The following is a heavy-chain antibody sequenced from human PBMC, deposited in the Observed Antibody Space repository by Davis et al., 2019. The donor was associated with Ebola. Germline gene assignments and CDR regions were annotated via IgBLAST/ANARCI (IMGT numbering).Heavy chain of an antibody. J-gene: IGHJ4*02. D-gene: IGHD2-21*02. Sequence: GGSLRLSCAASGFTFSSYGMRWVRQAPGKGLEWVSAISGSGGSTYYVDSVKGRFTISRDNSKDTLYLQMNSLRAEDTAVYYCAKVPAVVGRLYCGGDCFYFDYWGQGTLVTVSS. CDR3: AKVPAVVGRLYCGGDCFYFDY. V-gene: IGHV3-23*01. CDR1: GFTFSSYG. CDR2: ISGSGGST.